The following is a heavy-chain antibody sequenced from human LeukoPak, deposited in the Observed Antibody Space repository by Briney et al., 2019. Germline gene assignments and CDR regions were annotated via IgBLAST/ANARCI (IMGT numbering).Heavy chain of an antibody. D-gene: IGHD2-2*01. CDR1: GGTFSSYA. J-gene: IGHJ4*02. CDR2: IIPIFGTA. Sequence: ASVKVSCRASGGTFSSYAISWVRQAPGQGLEWMGGIIPIFGTANYAQKFQGRVTITTDESTSTAYMELSSLRSDDTAVYYCARDEVGGSSTSCPNSWGQGTLVTVSS. CDR3: ARDEVGGSSTSCPNS. V-gene: IGHV1-69*05.